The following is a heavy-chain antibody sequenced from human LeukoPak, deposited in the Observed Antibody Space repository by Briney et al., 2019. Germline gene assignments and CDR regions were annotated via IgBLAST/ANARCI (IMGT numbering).Heavy chain of an antibody. CDR2: IYHSGTT. J-gene: IGHJ4*02. V-gene: IGHV4-4*02. D-gene: IGHD3-10*01. Sequence: SGTLSLTCAVSGDSISRSDWWTWVRQPPGKGLEWIGEIYHSGTTNYNPSLKSRVTISVDTSKNQFSLKLSSVTAADTAVYYCARGLRRQVVDYWGQGTLVTVSS. CDR1: GDSISRSDW. CDR3: ARGLRRQVVDY.